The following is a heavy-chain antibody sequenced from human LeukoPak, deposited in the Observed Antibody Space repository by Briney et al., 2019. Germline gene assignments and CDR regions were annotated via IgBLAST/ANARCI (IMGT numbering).Heavy chain of an antibody. CDR3: ARLGRYSSHFDY. V-gene: IGHV4-31*03. Sequence: SSETLSLTCTVSGVSISSGGYDWGWLRQQRGKGLEWIGYIYYSGSTYYNPTRESRFTISVDTSKNQFSLKLSSVTAADTAVYYCARLGRYSSHFDYWGQGTLVTVSS. CDR2: IYYSGST. D-gene: IGHD6-19*01. J-gene: IGHJ4*02. CDR1: GVSISSGGYD.